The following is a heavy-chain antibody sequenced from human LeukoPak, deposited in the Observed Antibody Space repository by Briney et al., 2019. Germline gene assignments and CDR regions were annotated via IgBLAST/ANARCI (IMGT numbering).Heavy chain of an antibody. J-gene: IGHJ4*02. D-gene: IGHD5-12*01. V-gene: IGHV3-23*01. CDR3: ALSSWRDY. Sequence: GGSLRLSCAASGFTFSSYSMNWVRQAPAKGLEGVSAISWSGGSTHYADSVKGRFTISRENSKNTPYLQMNSLRAEDTAVYYCALSSWRDYWGQGTLVTVSS. CDR2: ISWSGGST. CDR1: GFTFSSYS.